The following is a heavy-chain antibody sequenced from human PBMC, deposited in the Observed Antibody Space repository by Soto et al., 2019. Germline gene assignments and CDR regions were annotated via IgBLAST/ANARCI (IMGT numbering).Heavy chain of an antibody. Sequence: SETLSLTCTVSGGSISSGGYYWSWIRQHPGKGLERIGYIYYSGSTYYNPSLKSRVTISVDTSKNQFSLKLSSVTAADTAVYYCARVYDFWSGYYPGYFDYWGQGTLVTVSS. J-gene: IGHJ4*02. CDR3: ARVYDFWSGYYPGYFDY. CDR1: GGSISSGGYY. V-gene: IGHV4-31*03. D-gene: IGHD3-3*01. CDR2: IYYSGST.